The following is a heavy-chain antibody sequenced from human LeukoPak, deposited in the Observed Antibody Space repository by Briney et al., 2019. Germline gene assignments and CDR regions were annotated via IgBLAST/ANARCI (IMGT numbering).Heavy chain of an antibody. Sequence: PGGSLRLSCAASGFTFSSYGMHWVRQAPGKGLEWVAVISYDGSNKYYADSVKGRFTISRDNSKNTLYLQMNSLRAEDTAVYYCASSMVTGYWGQGTLVTVSS. D-gene: IGHD5-18*01. V-gene: IGHV3-30*03. CDR3: ASSMVTGY. J-gene: IGHJ4*02. CDR2: ISYDGSNK. CDR1: GFTFSSYG.